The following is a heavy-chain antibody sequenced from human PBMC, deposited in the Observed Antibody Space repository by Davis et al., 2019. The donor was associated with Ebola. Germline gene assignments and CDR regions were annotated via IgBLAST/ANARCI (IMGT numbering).Heavy chain of an antibody. D-gene: IGHD2/OR15-2a*01. J-gene: IGHJ4*02. CDR3: VKDRYLIAEYYFDY. CDR1: GFTFSDYY. CDR2: ITGSGTYT. V-gene: IGHV3-11*06. Sequence: GGSLRLSCAASGFTFSDYYMSWIRQAPGKGLEWVSYITGSGTYTNYAASVQGRFTISRDNARNALYLQMNNLRAEDTAVYYCVKDRYLIAEYYFDYWGQGALVTVSS.